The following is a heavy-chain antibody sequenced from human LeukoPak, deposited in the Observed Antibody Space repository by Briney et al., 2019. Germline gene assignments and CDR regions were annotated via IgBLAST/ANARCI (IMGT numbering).Heavy chain of an antibody. J-gene: IGHJ4*02. V-gene: IGHV4-34*01. CDR3: ARHEYGSATACFQS. Sequence: SETLSLTCAVYDGSLSGYLWSWIRQPPGKGLEWIGESTHSGRTNYSPSLKSRVTVSVDTSKNQFSLKLRSVTAADTAVYYCARHEYGSATACFQSWSQGTLVTVSS. CDR1: DGSLSGYL. D-gene: IGHD1-26*01. CDR2: STHSGRT.